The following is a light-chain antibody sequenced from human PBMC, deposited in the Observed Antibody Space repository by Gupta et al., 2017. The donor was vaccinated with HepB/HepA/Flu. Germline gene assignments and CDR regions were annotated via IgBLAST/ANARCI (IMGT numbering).Light chain of an antibody. J-gene: IGLJ3*02. CDR2: SDH. V-gene: IGLV1-44*01. CDR1: TSNIRRTP. CDR3: GTWDENRNGLWV. Sequence: SVLPQPPSAPGTPAQSVTLSSAVSTSNIRRTPVSFYPQVPAPASKLLIYSDHQRPSGVPGRSSGSRSGTSATLAISGVQSEEEANDYCGTWDENRNGLWVFGGGTKVTVL.